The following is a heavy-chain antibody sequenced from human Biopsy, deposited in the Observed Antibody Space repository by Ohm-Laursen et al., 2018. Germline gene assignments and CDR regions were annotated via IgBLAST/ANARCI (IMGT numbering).Heavy chain of an antibody. CDR3: ARGSNEYGGLYFPH. J-gene: IGHJ1*01. Sequence: SDTLSLTCTVSGVSITAYYWSWIRQPPGKGLEWIGHISHTGYTSYKSSLKSRVTISLGTSRKHFSLRLTSLAAADTAVYYCARGSNEYGGLYFPHWGQGTLVTVSS. D-gene: IGHD4-23*01. CDR1: GVSITAYY. V-gene: IGHV4-59*07. CDR2: ISHTGYT.